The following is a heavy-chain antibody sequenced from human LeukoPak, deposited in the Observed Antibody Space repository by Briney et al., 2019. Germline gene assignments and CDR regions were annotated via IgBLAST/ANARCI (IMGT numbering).Heavy chain of an antibody. Sequence: QPGGSLRLSCAASGFTFNDYTMNWVRQVLGKGLEWVSAISGSGGSTYYADSVKGRFTISRDNSKNTLYLQMNSLRGDDTAIYYCARELAAWGQGTLVTVSS. J-gene: IGHJ4*02. CDR2: ISGSGGST. CDR3: ARELAA. V-gene: IGHV3-23*01. D-gene: IGHD6-13*01. CDR1: GFTFNDYT.